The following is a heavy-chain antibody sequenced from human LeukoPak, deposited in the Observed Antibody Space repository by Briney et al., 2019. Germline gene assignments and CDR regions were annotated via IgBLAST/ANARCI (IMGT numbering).Heavy chain of an antibody. V-gene: IGHV1-46*01. J-gene: IGHJ4*02. Sequence: ASVKVSCKASGYTFTSYYMHWVRQAPGQGLEWMGIINPSGGSTSYAQKFQGRVTMTRDTSTSTVYMELSSLRSEDTAVYYCARPPTGHSSSWFYFDYWGQGTLVSVSS. CDR1: GYTFTSYY. CDR2: INPSGGST. CDR3: ARPPTGHSSSWFYFDY. D-gene: IGHD6-13*01.